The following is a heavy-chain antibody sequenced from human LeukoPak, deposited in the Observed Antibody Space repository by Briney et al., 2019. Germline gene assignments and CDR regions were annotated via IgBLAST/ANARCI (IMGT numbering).Heavy chain of an antibody. J-gene: IGHJ4*02. CDR3: ARVIGWSLFDC. Sequence: GGSLRLSCAASGFTFSSYGMHWVRQAPGKGLEWVAVIWYDGSKEYLADSVKGRFTISRVNSKNTLYLQMSDLRAEDTAVYYCARVIGWSLFDCWGQGTLVTVSS. CDR2: IWYDGSKE. D-gene: IGHD2-15*01. CDR1: GFTFSSYG. V-gene: IGHV3-33*01.